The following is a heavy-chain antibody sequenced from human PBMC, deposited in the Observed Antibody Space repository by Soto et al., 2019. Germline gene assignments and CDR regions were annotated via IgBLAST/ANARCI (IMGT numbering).Heavy chain of an antibody. D-gene: IGHD2-21*02. CDR1: GFSFKNFA. CDR2: IGASGDIT. CDR3: AKDDFTDRGDDYFDY. V-gene: IGHV3-23*01. J-gene: IGHJ4*02. Sequence: GSLRLSCAASGFSFKNFAISWVCKAQGKGLEWVAGIGASGDITWYADSVKGRLSISRDNSKNTLYLQLNSLRFEDTAVYYCAKDDFTDRGDDYFDYWGPGTLVTVSS.